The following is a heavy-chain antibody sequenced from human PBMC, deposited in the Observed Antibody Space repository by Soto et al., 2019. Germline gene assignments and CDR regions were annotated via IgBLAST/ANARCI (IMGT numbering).Heavy chain of an antibody. D-gene: IGHD2-15*01. CDR3: AKTLVVGSQYYYSMDV. V-gene: IGHV3-23*01. CDR2: IGGSGGGT. J-gene: IGHJ6*01. Sequence: GGSQRHSCTASGGNFITYGMNWVRQAPGKGLEWVSGIGGSGGGTYYADSGKGRFTISRDDSKSTLYLQINSLRVDDTAVYYCAKTLVVGSQYYYSMDVWGQGTTVTVSS. CDR1: GGNFITYG.